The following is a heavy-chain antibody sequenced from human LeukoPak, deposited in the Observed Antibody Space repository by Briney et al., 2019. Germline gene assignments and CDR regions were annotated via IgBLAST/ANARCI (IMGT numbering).Heavy chain of an antibody. V-gene: IGHV3-21*01. CDR1: GFTFSSYS. D-gene: IGHD4-17*01. CDR3: AIARYGEPHYFDY. J-gene: IGHJ4*02. Sequence: GGSLRLSCAASGFTFSSYSMNWVRQAPGKGLEWVSSISSSSSYIYYADSVKGRFTISRDNAKNSPYLQMNSLRAEDTAVYYCAIARYGEPHYFDYWGQGTLVTVSS. CDR2: ISSSSSYI.